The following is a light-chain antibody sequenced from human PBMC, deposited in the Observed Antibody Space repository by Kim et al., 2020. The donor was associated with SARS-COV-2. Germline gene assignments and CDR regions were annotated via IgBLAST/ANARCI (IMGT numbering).Light chain of an antibody. V-gene: IGKV1-12*01. CDR1: QGISSW. J-gene: IGKJ4*01. Sequence: DIQMTQSPSSVSASVGDRVTITCRASQGISSWLVWYQQKPGKAPELLMYDASTLQSGVPPRFIGSGSGTDFTLTISSLQPEDFATYYCQQAYSFPLTFGGGTKVDIK. CDR3: QQAYSFPLT. CDR2: DAS.